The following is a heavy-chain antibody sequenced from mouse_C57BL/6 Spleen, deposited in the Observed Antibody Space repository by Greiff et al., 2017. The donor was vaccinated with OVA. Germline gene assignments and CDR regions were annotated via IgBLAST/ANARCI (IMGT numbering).Heavy chain of an antibody. J-gene: IGHJ3*01. D-gene: IGHD2-4*01. Sequence: EVKLVESEGGLVQPGSSMKLSCTASGFTFSDYYMAWVRQVPEKGLEWVANINYDGSSTYYLDSLKTRFIISRDNAKNILYLQMSSLKSEDTATYYCAREDYDYGGFAYWGQGTLVTVSA. CDR2: INYDGSST. CDR3: AREDYDYGGFAY. CDR1: GFTFSDYY. V-gene: IGHV5-16*01.